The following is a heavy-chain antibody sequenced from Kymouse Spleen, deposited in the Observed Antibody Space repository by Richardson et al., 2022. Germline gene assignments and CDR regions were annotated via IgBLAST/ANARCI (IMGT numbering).Heavy chain of an antibody. D-gene: IGHD6-13*01. Sequence: QLQLQESGPGLVKPSETLSLTCTVSGGSISSSSYYWGWIRQPPGKGLEWIGSIYYSGSTYYNPSLKSRVTISVDTSKNQFSLKLSSVTAADTAVYYCARVYSSSWDFDYWGQGTLVTVSS. CDR3: ARVYSSSWDFDY. CDR2: IYYSGST. V-gene: IGHV4-39*01. J-gene: IGHJ4*02. CDR1: GGSISSSSYY.